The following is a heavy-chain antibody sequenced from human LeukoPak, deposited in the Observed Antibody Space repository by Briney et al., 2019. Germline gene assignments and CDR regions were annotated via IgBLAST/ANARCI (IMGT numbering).Heavy chain of an antibody. Sequence: SETLSLTCTVSGVSITSYSHNYDWIRQPPGKGLEWIGGFHFGGVINYNPSLKSRVTILVYTSKKQISLKLNSVTAAATAVYYCARRYEGSGYAYDYWGQGILVTVSS. CDR3: ARRYEGSGYAYDY. V-gene: IGHV4-39*01. CDR1: GVSITSYSHN. CDR2: FHFGGVI. J-gene: IGHJ4*02. D-gene: IGHD3-22*01.